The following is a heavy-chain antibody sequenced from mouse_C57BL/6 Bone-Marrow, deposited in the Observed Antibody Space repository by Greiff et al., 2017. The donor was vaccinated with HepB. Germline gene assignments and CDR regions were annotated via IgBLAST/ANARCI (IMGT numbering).Heavy chain of an antibody. Sequence: DVKLVESGPGMVKPSQSLSLTCTVTGYSITSGYDWHWIRHVPGNKLEWMGYISYSGSTNYNPSLKSRISITHDTSKNHFFLKLNSVTTEDTATYYCARALTGTDFDYWGQGTTLTVSS. V-gene: IGHV3-1*01. CDR3: ARALTGTDFDY. CDR1: GYSITSGYD. CDR2: ISYSGST. D-gene: IGHD4-1*01. J-gene: IGHJ2*01.